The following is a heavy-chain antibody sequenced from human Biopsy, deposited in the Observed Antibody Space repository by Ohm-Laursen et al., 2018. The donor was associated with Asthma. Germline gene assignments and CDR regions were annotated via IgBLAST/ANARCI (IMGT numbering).Heavy chain of an antibody. Sequence: ASVKVSCKASGYTFINYAIHWVRQAPGQRLEWMGWINAGDGNTKYSQKFQGRLTISRDTSASTAYMELSSLSSEDTAVYYCARGYSGSDRIVYYYSGLEVWGQGTTVTVSS. D-gene: IGHD5-12*01. V-gene: IGHV1-3*01. J-gene: IGHJ6*02. CDR2: INAGDGNT. CDR3: ARGYSGSDRIVYYYSGLEV. CDR1: GYTFINYA.